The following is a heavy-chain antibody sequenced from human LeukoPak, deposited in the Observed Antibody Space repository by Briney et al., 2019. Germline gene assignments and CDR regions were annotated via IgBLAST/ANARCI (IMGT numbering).Heavy chain of an antibody. V-gene: IGHV4-34*01. CDR2: INYSGST. Sequence: SETLSLTCTVSGGSISSCYWSWIRQPPGKGLEWIGEINYSGSTYYNPSLKSRVTILVDTSKNQFSLKLSSVTAADTSVYYCARKSYYYYGMDVWGQGTTVTVSS. J-gene: IGHJ6*02. CDR3: ARKSYYYYGMDV. CDR1: GGSISSCY.